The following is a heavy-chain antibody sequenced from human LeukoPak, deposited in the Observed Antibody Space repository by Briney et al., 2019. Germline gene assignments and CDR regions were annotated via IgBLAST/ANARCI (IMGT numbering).Heavy chain of an antibody. CDR1: GFTFSSYA. D-gene: IGHD2-21*02. V-gene: IGHV3-30*04. J-gene: IGHJ5*02. Sequence: QTGGSLRLSCAASGFTFSSYAMHWVRQAPGKGLEWVAVISYDGSNKYYADSVKGRFTISRDNSKNTLYLQMNSLRAEDTAVYYCARPGVKGIVVVTAIGWFDPWGQGTLVTVSS. CDR3: ARPGVKGIVVVTAIGWFDP. CDR2: ISYDGSNK.